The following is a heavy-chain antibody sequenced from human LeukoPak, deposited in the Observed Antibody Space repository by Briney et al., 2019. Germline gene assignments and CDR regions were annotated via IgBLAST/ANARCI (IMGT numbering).Heavy chain of an antibody. CDR2: FYSGGST. CDR1: GFTVSNNY. Sequence: GGSLRLSCAASGFTVSNNYMSWVRQAPGKGLEWVSVFYSGGSTYYADSVRGRFTSSRDNAKNTLYLQMDSLRAEDTAVYYCAREGVGYPDAFDIWGQGTMVTVSS. V-gene: IGHV3-53*01. CDR3: AREGVGYPDAFDI. D-gene: IGHD6-13*01. J-gene: IGHJ3*02.